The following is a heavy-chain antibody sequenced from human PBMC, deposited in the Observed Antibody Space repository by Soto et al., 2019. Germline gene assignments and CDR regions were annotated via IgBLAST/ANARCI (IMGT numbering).Heavy chain of an antibody. CDR3: AKLGGPIPTVDNYFDY. CDR1: GFTFSYYA. J-gene: IGHJ4*02. D-gene: IGHD2-2*02. V-gene: IGHV3-23*01. CDR2: FSGSGGST. Sequence: GGSLRLSCAASGFTFSYYAMTWVRQAPGKGLEWVSVFSGSGGSTYYADAVKGRFTISRDISTNTLFLQMTSLRVEDTAVYYCAKLGGPIPTVDNYFDYWGQGILVTVSS.